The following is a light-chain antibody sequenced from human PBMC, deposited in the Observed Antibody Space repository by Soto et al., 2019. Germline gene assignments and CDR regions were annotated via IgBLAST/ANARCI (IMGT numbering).Light chain of an antibody. Sequence: EIVLTQSPGTLSLSPGERATLSCMASQSVSSSYLAWYQQKPGQAPRLLIYGAASRATGIPDRFSGSGYGTDFILTISRRDPENFAVYYCQQYGSSPFTCGPGTKVDIK. CDR2: GAA. J-gene: IGKJ3*01. CDR3: QQYGSSPFT. V-gene: IGKV3-20*01. CDR1: QSVSSSY.